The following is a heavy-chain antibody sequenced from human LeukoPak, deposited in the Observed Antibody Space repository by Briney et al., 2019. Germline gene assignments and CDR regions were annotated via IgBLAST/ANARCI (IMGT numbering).Heavy chain of an antibody. Sequence: PGGPLRLSCAASGFTFSSYGMHWVRQAPGKGLEWVAFIRYDGSNKYYADSVKGRFTISRDNSKNTLYLQMNSLRAEDTAVYYCAKLPRITMVRGVPRGDAFDIWGQGTMVTVSS. V-gene: IGHV3-30*02. CDR1: GFTFSSYG. CDR2: IRYDGSNK. CDR3: AKLPRITMVRGVPRGDAFDI. D-gene: IGHD3-10*01. J-gene: IGHJ3*02.